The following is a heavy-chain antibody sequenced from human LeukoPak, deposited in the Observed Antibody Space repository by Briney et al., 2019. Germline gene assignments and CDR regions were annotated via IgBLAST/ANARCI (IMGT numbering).Heavy chain of an antibody. J-gene: IGHJ3*02. V-gene: IGHV4-59*01. Sequence: SETLSLTCTVSGGSISSYYWSWIRQPPGKGLEWVGYVHYSGTTNYNPSLKSRVTISLDTSKNQFSLKLRSLTAADTAMYYCARTQHSSSWSAFDIWGQGTMVSVSS. CDR3: ARTQHSSSWSAFDI. CDR1: GGSISSYY. CDR2: VHYSGTT. D-gene: IGHD6-13*01.